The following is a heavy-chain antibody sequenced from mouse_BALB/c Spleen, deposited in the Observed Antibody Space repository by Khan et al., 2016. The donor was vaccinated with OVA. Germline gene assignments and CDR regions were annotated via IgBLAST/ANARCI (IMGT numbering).Heavy chain of an antibody. CDR2: INPSNGYT. J-gene: IGHJ3*01. Sequence: VQLQESGAELARPGASVKMSCKASGYTFTSYTIHWIKLRPGQGLEWIGYINPSNGYTNYNQKFKDKATLTADKSSTTAYMELSSLPSDDSALSISVRDGAYHRNDGWFAYWGQGTLVTVSA. V-gene: IGHV1-4*01. CDR1: GYTFTSYT. D-gene: IGHD2-14*01. CDR3: VRDGAYHRNDGWFAY.